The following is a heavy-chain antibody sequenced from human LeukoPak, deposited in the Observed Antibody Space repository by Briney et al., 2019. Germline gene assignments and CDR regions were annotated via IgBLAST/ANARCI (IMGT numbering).Heavy chain of an antibody. CDR3: ARGPSDILTGYYTDYFDY. D-gene: IGHD3-9*01. J-gene: IGHJ4*02. CDR1: GFTFSSYA. Sequence: GGSLRLSCAASGFTFSSYAMSWVRQAPGKGLEWVSALSGSGGTTYSADSVKGRFTISRDNSKNTLYLQMNSLRAEDTAVYYCARGPSDILTGYYTDYFDYWGQGTLVTVSS. CDR2: LSGSGGTT. V-gene: IGHV3-23*01.